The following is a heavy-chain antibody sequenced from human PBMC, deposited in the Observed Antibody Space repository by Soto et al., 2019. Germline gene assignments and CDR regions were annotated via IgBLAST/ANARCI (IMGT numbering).Heavy chain of an antibody. V-gene: IGHV4-4*02. CDR1: GGSISNDDW. CDR3: ARDGRGRYNLGY. J-gene: IGHJ4*02. CDR2: IHHSGRS. D-gene: IGHD1-1*01. Sequence: QVQLQESGPGLVKPSGTLSLTCAVSGGSISNDDWWSWVRQAPGKGLEWIGEIHHSGRSHYNPSLKSPVSMSLDKSNHQVSLNVNSVTAADTAVYYCARDGRGRYNLGYWGQGTLVIVSS.